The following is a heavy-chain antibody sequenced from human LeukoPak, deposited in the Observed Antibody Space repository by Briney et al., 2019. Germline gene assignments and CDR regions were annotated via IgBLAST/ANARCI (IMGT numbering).Heavy chain of an antibody. CDR2: IYYSRKT. J-gene: IGHJ6*03. CDR1: GGSISVGDYY. V-gene: IGHV4-30-4*01. D-gene: IGHD2-2*01. Sequence: PSQTLSLTCTVCGGSISVGDYYGSSVRQPPGEGLEWDGYIYYSRKTYYNPSLKSRVTISVDTTKNQFSLKLSSVTAADTAVYYCARDLFVPAATVDYYYYYRDVWGKGTTVTVSS. CDR3: ARDLFVPAATVDYYYYYRDV.